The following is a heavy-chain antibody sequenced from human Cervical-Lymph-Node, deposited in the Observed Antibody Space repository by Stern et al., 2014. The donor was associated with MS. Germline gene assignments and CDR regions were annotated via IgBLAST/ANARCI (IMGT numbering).Heavy chain of an antibody. J-gene: IGHJ4*02. CDR2: VNGGSGNT. CDR3: AREGSYGAYDY. CDR1: GYTFKNSA. V-gene: IGHV1-3*01. Sequence: QVQLVQSGAEVRKPGASVKVSCKASGYTFKNSAIHWVRQAPGQRLEWMGWVNGGSGNTEYSQSFQGRLAITRDTSASTAYMEVNSLTSEDTAVYYCAREGSYGAYDYWGQGTLITVSS. D-gene: IGHD5-12*01.